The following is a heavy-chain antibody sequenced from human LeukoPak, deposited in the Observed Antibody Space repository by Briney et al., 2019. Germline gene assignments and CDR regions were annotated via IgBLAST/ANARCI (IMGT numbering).Heavy chain of an antibody. J-gene: IGHJ4*02. D-gene: IGHD6-19*01. CDR3: AKHGGGWSFDY. CDR1: GASISTYY. CDR2: IQNTGAT. V-gene: IGHV4-59*01. Sequence: PSETLSLTCTVSGASISTYYWDWIRQPPGKGLEWIGYIQNTGATNYNPSLKSRVSISKDTSKNQFSLKMSSVTAADTAVYYCAKHGGGWSFDYWGQGTLVTVSS.